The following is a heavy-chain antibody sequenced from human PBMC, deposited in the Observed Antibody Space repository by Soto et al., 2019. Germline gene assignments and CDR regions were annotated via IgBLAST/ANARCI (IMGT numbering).Heavy chain of an antibody. CDR1: GVTFINAW. Sequence: TGGFLRLSCAASGVTFINAWMSWVRQAPGKGLEWVGRIKSKTDGGTTDYAAPVKGRFTISRDDSKNTLYLQMNSLKTEDTAVYYCTTDLQDLGYCTNGVCPTGGYWGQGTLVTVSS. V-gene: IGHV3-15*01. J-gene: IGHJ4*02. D-gene: IGHD2-8*01. CDR2: IKSKTDGGTT. CDR3: TTDLQDLGYCTNGVCPTGGY.